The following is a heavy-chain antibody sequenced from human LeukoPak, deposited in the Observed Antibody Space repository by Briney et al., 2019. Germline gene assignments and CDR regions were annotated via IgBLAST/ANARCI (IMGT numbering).Heavy chain of an antibody. CDR3: ARVGGIALGVAFDI. CDR1: GFTVSSNY. Sequence: GGSLRLYCAASGFTVSSNYMSWVRQAPGKGLEWVSVIYSGGSTYYADSVKGRFTISRDNSKNTLYLQMNSLRAEDTAVYYCARVGGIALGVAFDIWGQGTMVTVSS. D-gene: IGHD3-16*01. J-gene: IGHJ3*02. V-gene: IGHV3-53*01. CDR2: IYSGGST.